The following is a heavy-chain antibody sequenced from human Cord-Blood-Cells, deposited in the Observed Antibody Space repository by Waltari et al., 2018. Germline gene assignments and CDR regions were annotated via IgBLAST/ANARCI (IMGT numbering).Heavy chain of an antibody. CDR3: ARFDSSGYYFDY. Sequence: QLQLQESGPGLVKPSETLSLTCTVSGGSISSSSYYWGWIRQPPGKGLEWIGSIYYSGGTYYNPALKGRVTISVDTSKNQFSLKLSSVTAADTAVYYCARFDSSGYYFDYWGQGTLVTVSS. J-gene: IGHJ4*02. CDR1: GGSISSSSYY. V-gene: IGHV4-39*07. D-gene: IGHD3-22*01. CDR2: IYYSGGT.